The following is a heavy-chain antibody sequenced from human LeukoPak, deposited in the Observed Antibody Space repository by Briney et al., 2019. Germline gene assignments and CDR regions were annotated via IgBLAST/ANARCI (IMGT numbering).Heavy chain of an antibody. V-gene: IGHV4-34*01. CDR1: DESFSGYY. D-gene: IGHD6-13*01. CDR2: INHSGST. J-gene: IGHJ4*02. CDR3: ARDDGAAAGTFDY. Sequence: SETLSLTCTVYDESFSGYYWSWIRQSPGKGLEWIGEINHSGSTSYNPSLKSRVTISVDTSKNHFYLKLSSVTAADTAVYYCARDDGAAAGTFDYWGQGTLVTVSS.